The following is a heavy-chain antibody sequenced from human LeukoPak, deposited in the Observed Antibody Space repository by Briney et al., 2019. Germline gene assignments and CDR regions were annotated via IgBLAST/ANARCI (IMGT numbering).Heavy chain of an antibody. D-gene: IGHD6-13*01. V-gene: IGHV5-51*01. CDR2: IYPGDSDT. CDR1: GYSFTSYW. CDR3: ARRGPAAGTDYYYYGMDV. J-gene: IGHJ6*02. Sequence: GESLKISCKGSGYSFTSYWIGWVRQMPGKGLEWMGIIYPGDSDTRYSPSFQGQVTISADKSISTAYLQWSSLKASDTAMYYCARRGPAAGTDYYYYGMDVWGQGTTVTVSS.